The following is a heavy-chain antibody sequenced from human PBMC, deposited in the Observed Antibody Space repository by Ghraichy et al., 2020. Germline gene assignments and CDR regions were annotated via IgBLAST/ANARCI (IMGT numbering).Heavy chain of an antibody. CDR2: IYFSGST. CDR3: ARSPSGSSGWDRFDY. Sequence: SETLSLTCTVSGGSISTYYWSWIWQPPGKGLEWIGCIYFSGSTYYNPSLKSRVTISLDTSKNQFSLRLTSVSAADTAVYYCARSPSGSSGWDRFDYWGQGTLVTVSS. CDR1: GGSISTYY. D-gene: IGHD6-19*01. V-gene: IGHV4-59*08. J-gene: IGHJ4*02.